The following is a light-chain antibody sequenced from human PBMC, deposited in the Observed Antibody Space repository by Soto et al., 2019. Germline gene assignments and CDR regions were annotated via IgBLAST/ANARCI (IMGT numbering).Light chain of an antibody. J-gene: IGKJ4*01. CDR1: QSVSSY. V-gene: IGKV3-11*01. CDR2: DAS. Sequence: EIVLTQSPATLFLSPGERGTLSCRASQSVSSYLAWYQQKPVQAPSRLIYDASNRATGIPARFSGSGSGTDFTLTISSLEPEDLAVYYCQQSRTFGGGTKVESK. CDR3: QQSRT.